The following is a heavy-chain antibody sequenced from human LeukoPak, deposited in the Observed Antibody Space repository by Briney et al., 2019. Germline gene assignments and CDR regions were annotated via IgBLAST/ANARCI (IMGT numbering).Heavy chain of an antibody. CDR1: GFTFSSYS. D-gene: IGHD6-19*01. J-gene: IGHJ6*03. Sequence: PGGSLRLSCAASGFTFSSYSMNWVRQVPGKGLEWVSYISSSSSTIYYADSVKGRFTISRDNAKNSLYLQMNSLRAEDTAVYYCARVGDSSGWAYQYYYMDVWGKGTTVTVSS. CDR3: ARVGDSSGWAYQYYYMDV. V-gene: IGHV3-48*01. CDR2: ISSSSSTI.